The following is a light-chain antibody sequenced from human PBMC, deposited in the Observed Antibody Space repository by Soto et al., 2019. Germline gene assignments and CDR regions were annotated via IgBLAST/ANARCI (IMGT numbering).Light chain of an antibody. CDR1: QSVSSN. V-gene: IGKV3-15*01. CDR2: GAS. Sequence: EMVMTQSPATLSVSPGERATLSCRASQSVSSNLAWYQQKPGQAPRLLIYGASTRATGIPARLSGSGSGTEFTRTISSLQSEDFAVYYCQQYNNGPPWTFGQGTKVEIK. CDR3: QQYNNGPPWT. J-gene: IGKJ1*01.